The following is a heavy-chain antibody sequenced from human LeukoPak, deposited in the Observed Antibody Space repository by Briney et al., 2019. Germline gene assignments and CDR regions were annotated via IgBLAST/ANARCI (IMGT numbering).Heavy chain of an antibody. D-gene: IGHD3-10*01. Sequence: SETLSLTCTVSGGSISIYYWSWIRQPPGKGLEWIGYIFHSGGTNYNPSLKSRVTISVDTSKNQFSLKLSSVTAADTAVYYCARRAGYGSGSYYWGQGTLVTVSS. CDR1: GGSISIYY. CDR3: ARRAGYGSGSYY. J-gene: IGHJ4*02. V-gene: IGHV4-59*08. CDR2: IFHSGGT.